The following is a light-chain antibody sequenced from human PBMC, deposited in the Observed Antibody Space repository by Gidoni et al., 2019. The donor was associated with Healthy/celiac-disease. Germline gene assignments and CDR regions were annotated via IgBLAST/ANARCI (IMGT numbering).Light chain of an antibody. CDR2: GAS. CDR1: QSVSSSY. Sequence: EIVFPQSTGTLSLSPGERATLPCRASQSVSSSYLAWYQQKPGQAPRPLIYGASSRATGIPDRFSGSGSGTDFTLTISRLEPEDFAVYYCQQYGSSQFTFGPGTKVDIK. CDR3: QQYGSSQFT. V-gene: IGKV3-20*01. J-gene: IGKJ3*01.